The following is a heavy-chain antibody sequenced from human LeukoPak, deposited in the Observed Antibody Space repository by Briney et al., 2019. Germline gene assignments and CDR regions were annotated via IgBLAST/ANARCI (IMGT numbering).Heavy chain of an antibody. CDR2: IIPIFGTA. V-gene: IGHV1-69*01. CDR1: GGTFSSHA. D-gene: IGHD6-19*01. CDR3: ARERNPYSSGWYY. Sequence: SVKVSCKASGGTFSSHAISWVRQAPGQGLEWMGGIIPIFGTANYAQKFQGRVTITADESTSTAYMELSSLRSEDTAVYYCARERNPYSSGWYYWGQGTLVTVSS. J-gene: IGHJ4*02.